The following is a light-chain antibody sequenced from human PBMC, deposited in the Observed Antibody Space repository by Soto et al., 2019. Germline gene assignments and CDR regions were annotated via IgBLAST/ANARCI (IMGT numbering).Light chain of an antibody. CDR2: TGS. J-gene: IGKJ4*01. CDR1: QGISSW. V-gene: IGKV1-12*01. Sequence: DIQMTQSPSSVSASVGDRVSITCRASQGISSWLAWYQQKPGRAPKLLIYTGSSLQSRIKSRFSGTGSGTDFTLTISSLQPEDVATYYCQQANSFPLTFGGGTKVEIK. CDR3: QQANSFPLT.